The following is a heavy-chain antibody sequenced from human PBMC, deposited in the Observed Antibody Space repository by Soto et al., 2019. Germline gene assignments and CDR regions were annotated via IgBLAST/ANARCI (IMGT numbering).Heavy chain of an antibody. J-gene: IGHJ5*02. CDR1: GYTFTALY. Sequence: ASVKVSCKASGYTFTALYMNWVRQASGQGLEWMGWVNPNTGLTKLAQKFQGRVTMTRDTSISTAYMELTRLTSDDTAVYYCTTLRLDPWGQGTLVTVSS. D-gene: IGHD2-21*02. CDR3: TTLRLDP. V-gene: IGHV1-2*02. CDR2: VNPNTGLT.